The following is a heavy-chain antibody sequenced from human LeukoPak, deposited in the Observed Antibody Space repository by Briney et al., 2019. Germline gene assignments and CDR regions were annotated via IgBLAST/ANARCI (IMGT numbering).Heavy chain of an antibody. CDR3: AMGGGYSYGVMLDY. CDR2: IYYSGST. J-gene: IGHJ4*02. Sequence: SETLSLTCTVSGGSISSYYWSWIRQPPGKGLEWIGYIYYSGSTNHNPSLKSRVTISVDTSKNQFSLKLSSVTAADTAVYYCAMGGGYSYGVMLDYWGQGTLVTVSS. CDR1: GGSISSYY. D-gene: IGHD5-18*01. V-gene: IGHV4-59*01.